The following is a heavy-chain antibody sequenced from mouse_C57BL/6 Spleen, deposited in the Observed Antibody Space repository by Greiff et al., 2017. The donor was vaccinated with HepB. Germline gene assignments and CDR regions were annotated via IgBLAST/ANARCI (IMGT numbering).Heavy chain of an antibody. V-gene: IGHV1-64*01. CDR3: ARVYYGSSPAWFAY. Sequence: VQLQQPGAELVKPGASVKLSCKASGYTFTSYWMHWVKQRPGQGLEWIGMIHPNSGSTNYNEKFKSKATLTVDKSSSTAYMQLSSLTSEDSAVYYSARVYYGSSPAWFAYWGQGTLVTVSA. CDR2: IHPNSGST. D-gene: IGHD1-1*01. CDR1: GYTFTSYW. J-gene: IGHJ3*01.